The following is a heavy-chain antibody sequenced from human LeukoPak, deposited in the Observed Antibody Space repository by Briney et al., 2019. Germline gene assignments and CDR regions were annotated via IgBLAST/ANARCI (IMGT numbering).Heavy chain of an antibody. CDR3: ARGISKNDY. Sequence: GGSLRLSCAASGFTFSDYYVSWIRQAPGKGLEWVSYISDSGGTIKYADSVKGRFAISRDNAKNSVYLQMSSLRAEDTAVYYCARGISKNDYWGQGTLVTVSS. V-gene: IGHV3-11*04. CDR1: GFTFSDYY. J-gene: IGHJ4*02. CDR2: ISDSGGTI.